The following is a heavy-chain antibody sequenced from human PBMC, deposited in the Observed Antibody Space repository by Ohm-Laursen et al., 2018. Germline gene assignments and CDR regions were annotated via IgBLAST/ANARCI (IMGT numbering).Heavy chain of an antibody. J-gene: IGHJ4*02. V-gene: IGHV1-69*13. D-gene: IGHD5-12*01. CDR1: GDTFSNSA. Sequence: GASVKVSCKASGDTFSNSAISWVRHAPGQGLEWVGGIIPLFKTPNYAQRFQGRLTITADESTSTVYMELSSLKSDDTAVYYCAKARGFSGADQRLWDFQYWGQGSLVTVSS. CDR3: AKARGFSGADQRLWDFQY. CDR2: IIPLFKTP.